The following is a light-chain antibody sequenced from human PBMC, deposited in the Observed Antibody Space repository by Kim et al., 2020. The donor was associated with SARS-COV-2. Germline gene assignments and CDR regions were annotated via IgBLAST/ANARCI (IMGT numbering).Light chain of an antibody. CDR1: SGSLARNS. CDR2: GDN. J-gene: IGLJ3*02. CDR3: QSYDSSNLWV. V-gene: IGLV6-57*03. Sequence: GTIAGTRSSGSLARNSLQGYQQRPGSAPTTVIYGDNQRPSGVPDRFSGSIDSSSNSASLTISGLKTEDEADYYCQSYDSSNLWVFGGGTQLTVL.